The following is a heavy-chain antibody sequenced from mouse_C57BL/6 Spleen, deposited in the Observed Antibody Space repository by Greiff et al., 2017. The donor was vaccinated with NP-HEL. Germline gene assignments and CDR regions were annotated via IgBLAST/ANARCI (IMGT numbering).Heavy chain of an antibody. D-gene: IGHD2-4*01. CDR1: GFTFSSYA. Sequence: EVQGVESGEGLVKPGGSLKLSCAASGFTFSSYAMSWVRQTPEKRLEWVAYISSGGDYIYYADTVKGRFTISRDNARNTLYLQMSSLKSEDTAMYYCTREGITTRYFDVWGTGTTVTVSS. V-gene: IGHV5-9-1*02. CDR3: TREGITTRYFDV. CDR2: ISSGGDYI. J-gene: IGHJ1*03.